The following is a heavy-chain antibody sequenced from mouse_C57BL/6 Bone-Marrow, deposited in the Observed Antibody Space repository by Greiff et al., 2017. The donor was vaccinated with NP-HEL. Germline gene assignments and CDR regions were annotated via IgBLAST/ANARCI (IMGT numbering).Heavy chain of an antibody. D-gene: IGHD1-1*01. CDR1: GFTFSDYG. CDR3: ARGRHYYGSSLAWFAY. J-gene: IGHJ3*01. CDR2: ISSGSSTI. V-gene: IGHV5-17*01. Sequence: EVQGVESGGGLVKPGGSLKLSCAASGFTFSDYGMHWVRQAPAKGLEWVAYISSGSSTIYYADTVKGRFTISRDNAKNTLFLQMTSLRSEDTAMYYCARGRHYYGSSLAWFAYWGQGTLVTVSA.